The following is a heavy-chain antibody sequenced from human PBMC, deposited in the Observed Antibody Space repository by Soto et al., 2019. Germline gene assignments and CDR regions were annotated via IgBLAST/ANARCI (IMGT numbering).Heavy chain of an antibody. J-gene: IGHJ4*02. D-gene: IGHD3-3*01. CDR1: GSSISRHW. V-gene: IGHV3-7*03. Sequence: EVHLVETGGGLVQPGGSLRLSCAASGSSISRHWMSWVRQAPGKGLEWVANINQDGTKIHYVDSVKGRFTISRDNAKNSLHLQLSSLRADDTAVYFCARGEEWLLLSLQGVFDQWGQGTLVTVPS. CDR2: INQDGTKI. CDR3: ARGEEWLLLSLQGVFDQ.